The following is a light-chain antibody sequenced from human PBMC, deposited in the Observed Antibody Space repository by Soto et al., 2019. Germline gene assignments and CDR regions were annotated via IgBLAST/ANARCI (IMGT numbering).Light chain of an antibody. V-gene: IGKV4-1*01. J-gene: IGKJ1*01. CDR2: WAS. CDR1: QSVLYSSNNKNY. CDR3: HQYYDIPRT. Sequence: DIVMTQSPDSLAVSLGERATINCKSSQSVLYSSNNKNYLAWYQQKPGQPPNLLISWASTRESGVPDRCSGSGSGTDFTLTISSLQAEDVAVYYCHQYYDIPRTFGQGTKVEIK.